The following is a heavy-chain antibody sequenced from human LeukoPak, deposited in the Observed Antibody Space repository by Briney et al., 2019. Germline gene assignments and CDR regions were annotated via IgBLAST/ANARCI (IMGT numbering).Heavy chain of an antibody. Sequence: GASVKVSCKASGYTFTGYYMHWVRQAPGQGLEWMGWINPNSGGTNYAQKFQGRVTMTRDTSISTAYMELSRLRSDDTAVYYCARPDSSSFAVDADDAFDIWGQGIMVTVSS. D-gene: IGHD6-13*01. CDR2: INPNSGGT. V-gene: IGHV1-2*02. J-gene: IGHJ3*02. CDR3: ARPDSSSFAVDADDAFDI. CDR1: GYTFTGYY.